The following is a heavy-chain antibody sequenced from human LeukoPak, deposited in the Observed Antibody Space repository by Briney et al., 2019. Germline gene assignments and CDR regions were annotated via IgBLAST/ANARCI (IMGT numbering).Heavy chain of an antibody. V-gene: IGHV4-31*03. D-gene: IGHD3-3*01. CDR3: ARALYYDFWSGYEKTFDY. J-gene: IGHJ4*02. CDR2: IYYSGST. CDR1: GGSIGSGGYY. Sequence: SETLSLTCTVSGGSIGSGGYYWSWIRQHPGKGLEWIGYIYYSGSTYYNPSLKSRVTISVDTSKNQFSLKLSSVTAADTAVYYCARALYYDFWSGYEKTFDYWGQGTLVTVSS.